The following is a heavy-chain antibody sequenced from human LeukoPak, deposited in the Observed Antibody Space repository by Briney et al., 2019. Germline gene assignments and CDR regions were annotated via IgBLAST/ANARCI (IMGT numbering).Heavy chain of an antibody. CDR3: ARVGATTLNAFDI. V-gene: IGHV3-11*01. J-gene: IGHJ3*02. CDR2: ISSSGSTI. D-gene: IGHD1-26*01. CDR1: GFTFSDYY. Sequence: RLGGSLRLSCAASGFTFSDYYMSWIRQAPGKGLGWVSYISSSGSTIYYAASVKGRFTISRDNAKNSLYLQMNSLRAEDTAVYYCARVGATTLNAFDIWGQGTMVTVSS.